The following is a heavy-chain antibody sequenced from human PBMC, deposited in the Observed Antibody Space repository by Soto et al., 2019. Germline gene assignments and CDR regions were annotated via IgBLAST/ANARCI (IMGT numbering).Heavy chain of an antibody. CDR1: GGTFSSYT. V-gene: IGHV1-69*12. D-gene: IGHD5-12*01. J-gene: IGHJ2*01. CDR3: ARGNHRWLQLWYFDL. Sequence: QVQLVQSGAEVKKPGSSVTVSCKASGGTFSSYTISWVRQAPGQGLEWMGGIIPIFGTANYAQKFQGRVTITADESTSTAYMELSSLRSEDKAVYYCARGNHRWLQLWYFDLWGRDTLVTVSS. CDR2: IIPIFGTA.